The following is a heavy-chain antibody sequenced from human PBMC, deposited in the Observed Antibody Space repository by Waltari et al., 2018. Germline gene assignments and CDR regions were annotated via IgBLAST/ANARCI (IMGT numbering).Heavy chain of an antibody. V-gene: IGHV1-2*06. CDR3: ARVPYYYDSSGYYRDAFDI. J-gene: IGHJ3*02. CDR1: GYTFTGYY. Sequence: QVQLVQSGAEVKKPGASVKVSCKASGYTFTGYYMHWVRQAPGQGLEWMGRINPNSGGTNDAKKFQGRVTMTRDTSISTAYMELSRLRSDDTAVYYCARVPYYYDSSGYYRDAFDIWGQGTMVTVSS. CDR2: INPNSGGT. D-gene: IGHD3-22*01.